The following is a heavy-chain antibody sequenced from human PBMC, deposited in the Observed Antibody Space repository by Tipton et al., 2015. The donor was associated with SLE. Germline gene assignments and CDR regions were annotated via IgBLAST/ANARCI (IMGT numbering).Heavy chain of an antibody. V-gene: IGHV3-74*01. CDR1: GFTFSSHW. D-gene: IGHD3-16*01. J-gene: IGHJ3*02. CDR2: INTDGSTT. Sequence: SLRLSCAASGFTFSSHWMHWVRQAPGKGLVWVSRINTDGSTTTYADSVKGRVTISRDDAKNTLYLQMNSLRAEDTAVYYCVRDWAYAFDIWGQGTMVTVSS. CDR3: VRDWAYAFDI.